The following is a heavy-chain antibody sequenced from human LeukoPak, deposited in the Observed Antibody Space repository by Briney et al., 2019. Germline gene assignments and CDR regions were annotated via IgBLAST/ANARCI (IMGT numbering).Heavy chain of an antibody. CDR2: ISSSGSTI. V-gene: IGHV3-48*03. Sequence: GGSLRLSCAASGFTFSSYEMNCVRQAPGNGLEWVSYISSSGSTIYYENSVKGRFTISRDNAKNSLYLKMNSLRAADTAVYYCAELGITMIGGVWGKGTTVTISS. J-gene: IGHJ6*04. CDR1: GFTFSSYE. CDR3: AELGITMIGGV. D-gene: IGHD3-10*02.